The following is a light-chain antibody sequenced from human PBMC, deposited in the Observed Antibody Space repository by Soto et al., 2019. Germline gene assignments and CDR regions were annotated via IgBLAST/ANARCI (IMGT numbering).Light chain of an antibody. CDR1: ENVNGH. J-gene: IGKJ1*01. CDR3: QQYNNWPS. V-gene: IGKV1-5*03. CDR2: EAS. Sequence: IQMTQSPNTLSVSVGDSVSITCRASENVNGHLAWYQQRPGKAPKLLIYEASILESGVPSRFSGSGYGTEFTLTINGLLPEDFVTYYCQQYNNWPSFXQGTKVDIK.